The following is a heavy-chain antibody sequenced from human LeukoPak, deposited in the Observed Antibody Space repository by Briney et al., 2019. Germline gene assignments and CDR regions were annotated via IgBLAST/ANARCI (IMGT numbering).Heavy chain of an antibody. CDR1: GGSISPYY. D-gene: IGHD5-12*01. V-gene: IGHV4-59*01. CDR3: ARDHLGFFDS. J-gene: IGHJ4*02. CDR2: IFFRGRT. Sequence: PSETLSLTCTVSGGSISPYYWTWIRQPPGKGLEWIRHIFFRGRTDYSTSLRGRVTISLDTSKSQFSLKLTSLTAADTAVYFCARDHLGFFDSWGQGALVTVSS.